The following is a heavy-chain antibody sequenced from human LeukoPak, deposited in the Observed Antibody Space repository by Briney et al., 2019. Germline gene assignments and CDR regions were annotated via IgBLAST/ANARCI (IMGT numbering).Heavy chain of an antibody. V-gene: IGHV3-33*01. CDR1: GFTFSSYG. J-gene: IGHJ4*02. Sequence: GSLRLSCAASGFTFSSYGMHWVRQAPGKGLEWVAVIWYDGSNKYYADSVKGRFTISRDNSKNTLYLQMNSLRAEDTAVYYCTRDHITSWQIDFWGQGTMVTVSS. CDR2: IWYDGSNK. D-gene: IGHD2-2*01. CDR3: TRDHITSWQIDF.